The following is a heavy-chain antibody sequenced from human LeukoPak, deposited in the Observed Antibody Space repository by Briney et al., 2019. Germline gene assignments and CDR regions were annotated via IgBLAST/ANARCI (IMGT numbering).Heavy chain of an antibody. J-gene: IGHJ5*02. D-gene: IGHD4-23*01. CDR1: GGSISSSSYY. CDR3: ARHGVGGYNWFDP. CDR2: IYYSGST. Sequence: PSETLSLTCTVSGGSISSSSYYWGWIRQPPGKGLEWVGSIYYSGSTYYNPSLKSRVTISVDTSKNQFSLKLSSVTAADTAVYYCARHGVGGYNWFDPWGQGTLVTVSS. V-gene: IGHV4-39*01.